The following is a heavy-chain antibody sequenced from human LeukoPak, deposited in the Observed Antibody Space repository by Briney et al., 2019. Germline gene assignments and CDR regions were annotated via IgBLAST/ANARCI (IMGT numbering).Heavy chain of an antibody. V-gene: IGHV1-2*02. CDR1: GYTFTGYY. CDR3: ARARIGYCSSTSCRDAFDI. J-gene: IGHJ3*02. Sequence: ASVKVSRKSSGYTFTGYYIHWVRQAPGQGLEWMGWINPNSGGTNYAQKFQGKVTMTRDTSISTAYMELSRLRSDDTAVYYCARARIGYCSSTSCRDAFDIWGQGTMVTVSS. CDR2: INPNSGGT. D-gene: IGHD2-2*01.